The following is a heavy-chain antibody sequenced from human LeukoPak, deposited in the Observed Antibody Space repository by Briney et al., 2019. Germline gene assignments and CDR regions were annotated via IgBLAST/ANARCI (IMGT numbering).Heavy chain of an antibody. Sequence: SQTLSLTCTVSGGSISSGGYYWSWIRQHPGKGLVCIGYISYRGSTYYNPSLKSRVTISVDTSKNQFSLKLSSVTAADTAVYYCARLSIVAAGYFDYWGQGTLVTVSS. V-gene: IGHV4-31*03. CDR3: ARLSIVAAGYFDY. D-gene: IGHD6-13*01. J-gene: IGHJ4*02. CDR1: GGSISSGGYY. CDR2: ISYRGST.